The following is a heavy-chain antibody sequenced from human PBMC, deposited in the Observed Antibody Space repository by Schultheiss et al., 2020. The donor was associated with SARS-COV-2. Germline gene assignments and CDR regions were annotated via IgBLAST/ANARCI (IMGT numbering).Heavy chain of an antibody. V-gene: IGHV4-61*08. J-gene: IGHJ4*02. CDR3: ARGSMAYCGGDCIDY. CDR2: IHYSGST. Sequence: SETLSLTCTVSGGSISSGGYYWTWIRQLPGKGLQWIGYIHYSGSTNYNPSLKSRVTISVDTSKNQFSLKLSSVTAADTAVYYCARGSMAYCGGDCIDYWGQGTLVTVSS. CDR1: GGSISSGGYY. D-gene: IGHD2-21*02.